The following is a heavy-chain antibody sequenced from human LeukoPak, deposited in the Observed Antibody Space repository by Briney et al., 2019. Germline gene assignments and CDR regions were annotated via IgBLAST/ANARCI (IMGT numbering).Heavy chain of an antibody. CDR1: GFSFSDYY. D-gene: IGHD3-10*01. J-gene: IGHJ4*02. V-gene: IGHV3-11*04. CDR3: AREADYYGSILTTEFDY. Sequence: GGSLRLSCAASGFSFSDYYMTWIRQAPGKGLEWVSYMSPSGNDLYHADSVKGRFTISRDNANNSLYLQMNSLRAEDTAVYYCAREADYYGSILTTEFDYWGQGTLVTVSS. CDR2: MSPSGNDL.